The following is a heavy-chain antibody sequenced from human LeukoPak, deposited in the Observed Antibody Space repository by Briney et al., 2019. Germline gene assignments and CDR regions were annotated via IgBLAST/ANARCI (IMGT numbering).Heavy chain of an antibody. J-gene: IGHJ5*02. D-gene: IGHD5-24*01. CDR3: ARDNSVRDEAWWFYP. CDR2: ISPTGGST. Sequence: ASVKVSCKAFGYTFTNNWMHWVRQAPGQGPEWMGLISPTGGSTAYAQKFQGRVTLTRDMSTSTDYLELSSLRSEDTAVDYCARDNSVRDEAWWFYPWGQGTLVTVSS. V-gene: IGHV1-46*01. CDR1: GYTFTNNW.